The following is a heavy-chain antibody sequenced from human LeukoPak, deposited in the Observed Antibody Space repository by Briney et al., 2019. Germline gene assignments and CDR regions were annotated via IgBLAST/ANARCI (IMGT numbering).Heavy chain of an antibody. CDR2: IYYSGST. D-gene: IGHD1-26*01. CDR3: AREIYSGSYWVFDY. Sequence: SETLSLTCTVSGGSISSYYWSWIRQPPGKGLEWIGYIYYSGSTNYNPSLKSRVTKSVDTSKNQFSLKLSSVTAADTAVYYCAREIYSGSYWVFDYWGQGTLVTVSS. J-gene: IGHJ4*02. CDR1: GGSISSYY. V-gene: IGHV4-59*01.